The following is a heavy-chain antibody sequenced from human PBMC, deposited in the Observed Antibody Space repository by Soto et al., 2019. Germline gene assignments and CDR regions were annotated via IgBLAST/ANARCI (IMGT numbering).Heavy chain of an antibody. J-gene: IGHJ4*02. D-gene: IGHD2-15*01. CDR3: ARGVAPYYFDY. V-gene: IGHV1-69*13. Sequence: SVKVSCKASGGTFTSSAISWVRQAPGQGLEWMGGIMPVFRTPDYAQKFQGRVTVSADESTSTAYMELSSLRSEDTAVYYCARGVAPYYFDYWGQGTLVTVSS. CDR1: GGTFTSSA. CDR2: IMPVFRTP.